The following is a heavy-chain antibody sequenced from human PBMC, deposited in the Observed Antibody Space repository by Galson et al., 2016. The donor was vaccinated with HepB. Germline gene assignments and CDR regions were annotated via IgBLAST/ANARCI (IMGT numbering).Heavy chain of an antibody. J-gene: IGHJ4*02. CDR3: TRDWGSSWCLH. CDR1: GSTFGDYV. D-gene: IGHD6-13*01. Sequence: SLRLSCAASGSTFGDYVMSWVRQAPGKGLEWVSGIVGYNGRTSYIDSVWGRFTISRDNSKNTLYLQMNSLKAEDTAVYYCTRDWGSSWCLHWGQGTQVTVSS. V-gene: IGHV3-23*01. CDR2: IVGYNGRT.